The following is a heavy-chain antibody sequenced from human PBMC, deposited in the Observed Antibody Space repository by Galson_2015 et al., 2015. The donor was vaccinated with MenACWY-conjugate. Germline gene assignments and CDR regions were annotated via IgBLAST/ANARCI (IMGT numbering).Heavy chain of an antibody. V-gene: IGHV3-23*01. D-gene: IGHD3-9*01. CDR3: AKDLAKNYEMLTGYFSD. J-gene: IGHJ4*02. CDR1: GFPFSSYA. CDR2: ISDSGRTT. Sequence: SLRLSCAVSGFPFSSYAMTWVRQAPGKGLEWVSTISDSGRTTYYADAVQGRFTISRDNSKNKVFLQMNSLRAEDAAVYYCAKDLAKNYEMLTGYFSDWGQGALVTVSS.